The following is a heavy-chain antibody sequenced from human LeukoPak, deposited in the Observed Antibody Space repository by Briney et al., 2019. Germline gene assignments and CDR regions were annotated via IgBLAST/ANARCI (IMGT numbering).Heavy chain of an antibody. J-gene: IGHJ5*02. CDR3: ARRLTQYDCFDP. Sequence: SQTLSLTCAISGDSVLSNSVTWNWIRQSPSRGLEWLGRTYYRSTWYNDYAVSVRGRITVNPDTSKNQFSLHLNSVTPEDAAVYYCARRLTQYDCFDPWGQGILVTVSS. CDR2: TYYRSTWYN. D-gene: IGHD2-2*01. CDR1: GDSVLSNSVT. V-gene: IGHV6-1*01.